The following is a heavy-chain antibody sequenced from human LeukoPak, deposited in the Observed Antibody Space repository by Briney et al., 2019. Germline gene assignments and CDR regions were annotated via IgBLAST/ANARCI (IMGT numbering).Heavy chain of an antibody. J-gene: IGHJ3*02. CDR1: GGSISSSSYY. V-gene: IGHV4-39*01. CDR2: IYYSGST. D-gene: IGHD3-22*01. Sequence: PSETLSLTCPVSGGSISSSSYYWGWIRQPPGKGLEWIGGIYYSGSTYYNPSLKSRVTISVDTSKNQFSLKLSSVTAADTAVYYCARDSTEYYYDSSGYDAFDIWGQGTMVTVSS. CDR3: ARDSTEYYYDSSGYDAFDI.